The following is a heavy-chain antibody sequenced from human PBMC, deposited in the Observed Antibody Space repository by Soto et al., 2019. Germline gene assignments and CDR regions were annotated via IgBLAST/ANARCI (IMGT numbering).Heavy chain of an antibody. Sequence: QVQLVQSGAEVKKPGASVKVSCKASGYTFTSYGISWVRQAPGQGLERMGWISAYNGNTNYAPKLQGRVTMTTDTSTSTADMELRRLRSDDTAVYYCARERGRQLWTRGNFAYWGQGTLVTVAS. CDR1: GYTFTSYG. V-gene: IGHV1-18*01. J-gene: IGHJ4*02. CDR2: ISAYNGNT. D-gene: IGHD5-18*01. CDR3: ARERGRQLWTRGNFAY.